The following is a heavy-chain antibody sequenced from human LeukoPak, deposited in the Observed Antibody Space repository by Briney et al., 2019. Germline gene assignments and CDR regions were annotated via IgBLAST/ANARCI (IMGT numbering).Heavy chain of an antibody. D-gene: IGHD4-17*01. J-gene: IGHJ5*02. CDR2: IFPGDSEI. V-gene: IGHV5-51*01. CDR3: AISTVTTMPFDH. Sequence: GESLKISCKAYGYSFTSYWIAWVRQIPGKGLGWMGIIFPGDSEIRYSPSFQGQVTISADKSISNAYLQWSSLKASDTAMYYCAISTVTTMPFDHWGQGTPVTVSS. CDR1: GYSFTSYW.